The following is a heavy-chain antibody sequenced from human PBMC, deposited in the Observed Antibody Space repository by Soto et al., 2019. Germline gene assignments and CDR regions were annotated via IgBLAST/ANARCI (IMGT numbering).Heavy chain of an antibody. J-gene: IGHJ3*02. CDR3: ARPNTFGGVMGLGRIDI. D-gene: IGHD3-16*01. CDR1: GYSFTSYW. V-gene: IGHV5-51*01. Sequence: GESLKISCKGSGYSFTSYWIGWVRQMPGKGLEWMGIIYPGDSDTRYSPSLQGQVTISADKSISTAYLQWSSLKASDTAMYYCARPNTFGGVMGLGRIDIWGQGTMVTVSS. CDR2: IYPGDSDT.